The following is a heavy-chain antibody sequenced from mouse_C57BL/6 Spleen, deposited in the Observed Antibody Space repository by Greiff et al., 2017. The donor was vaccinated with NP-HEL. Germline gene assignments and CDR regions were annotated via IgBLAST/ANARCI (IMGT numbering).Heavy chain of an antibody. D-gene: IGHD2-5*01. CDR2: IDPSDSYT. V-gene: IGHV1-50*01. CDR1: GYTFTSYW. Sequence: QVQLKQSGAELVKPGASVKLSCKASGYTFTSYWMQWVKQRPGQGLEWIGEIDPSDSYTNYNQKFKGKATLTVDTSSSTAYMQLSSLTSEDSAVYYCASGSNPFAYWGQGTLVTVSA. CDR3: ASGSNPFAY. J-gene: IGHJ3*01.